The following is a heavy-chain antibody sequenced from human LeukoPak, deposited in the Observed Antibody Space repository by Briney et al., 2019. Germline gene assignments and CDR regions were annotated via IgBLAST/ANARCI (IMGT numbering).Heavy chain of an antibody. V-gene: IGHV3-23*01. CDR1: GFTFSTFA. J-gene: IGHJ5*02. CDR2: IFPSGGEI. CDR3: AKSSKTWFGELLLRNNWFDP. Sequence: GGSLRLSCAASGFTFSTFAMIWVRQPPGKGLEWASSIFPSGGEIHYADSVRGRFTISRDNSKSTLSLQMNSLRAEDTAVYYCAKSSKTWFGELLLRNNWFDPWGQGTLVTVSS. D-gene: IGHD3-10*01.